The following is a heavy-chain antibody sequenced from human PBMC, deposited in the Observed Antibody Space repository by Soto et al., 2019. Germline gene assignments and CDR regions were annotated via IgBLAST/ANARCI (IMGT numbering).Heavy chain of an antibody. D-gene: IGHD2-21*02. J-gene: IGHJ4*02. CDR3: GSSRPSLLSCGVDCYSLEF. CDR1: GAMFLSNS. CDR2: ITPLFGIS. Sequence: QVQLVQSGAEVRKPGSSVMVSCKSSGAMFLSNSISWVRQAPGQGLEWMGRITPLFGISNYAQKCQARATITGFISTGTALIDLSRRRSEDTAVFYCGSSRPSLLSCGVDCYSLEFGGQGTRVSV. V-gene: IGHV1-69*02.